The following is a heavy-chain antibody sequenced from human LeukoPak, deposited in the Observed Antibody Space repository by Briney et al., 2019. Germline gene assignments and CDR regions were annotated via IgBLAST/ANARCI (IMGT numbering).Heavy chain of an antibody. J-gene: IGHJ4*02. CDR1: GFTFSSYA. V-gene: IGHV3-23*01. Sequence: GGSLRLSCAASGFTFSSYAMSWARHAPGKGLEWGSAISGSGGSTYYADSVRGRFTISKDNTKNTLYLQMNSLRAEDTAVYYCAKGVDCSSTSCYYLFDYWGQGTLVTVSS. D-gene: IGHD2-2*01. CDR3: AKGVDCSSTSCYYLFDY. CDR2: ISGSGGST.